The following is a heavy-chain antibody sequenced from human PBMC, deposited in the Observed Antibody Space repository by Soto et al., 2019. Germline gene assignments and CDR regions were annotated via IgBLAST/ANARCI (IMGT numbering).Heavy chain of an antibody. CDR1: GYTFTSYD. D-gene: IGHD4-4*01. V-gene: IGHV1-8*01. J-gene: IGHJ5*02. Sequence: QVQLVQSGAEVKKPGASVKVSCKASGYTFTSYDINWVQQATGQGLEWMGWMNPNSGNTGYAQKFQGRVTMTRNTSISTAYMELSSLRSEDTAVYYCARAISNLASHWFDPWGQGTLVTVSS. CDR3: ARAISNLASHWFDP. CDR2: MNPNSGNT.